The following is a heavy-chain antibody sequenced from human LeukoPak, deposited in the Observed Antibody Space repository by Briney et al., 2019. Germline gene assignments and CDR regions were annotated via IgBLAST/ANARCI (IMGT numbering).Heavy chain of an antibody. CDR3: ARGGCSSTSCYNYFDY. D-gene: IGHD2-2*02. CDR2: INHSGST. Sequence: PSETLSLTCSVYGGSFSGYYWIWLRQPPGKGLEGIGEINHSGSTNYNPSLKSRVTISVDTSKNQFSMKLSSVTAADTAVYYCARGGCSSTSCYNYFDYWGQGTLVTVSS. CDR1: GGSFSGYY. J-gene: IGHJ4*02. V-gene: IGHV4-34*01.